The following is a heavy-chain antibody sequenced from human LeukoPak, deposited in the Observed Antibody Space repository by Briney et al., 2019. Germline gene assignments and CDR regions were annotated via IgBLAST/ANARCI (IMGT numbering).Heavy chain of an antibody. Sequence: PSETLSLTCTVSGGSIGSGGYYWSWIRQHPGKGLEWIGYIYYSGSTYYNPSLKSRVTISVDTSKNQFSLKLSSVTAADTAVYYCARSPNYYDSSGYPSPHFDYWGQGTLVTVSS. CDR1: GGSIGSGGYY. CDR3: ARSPNYYDSSGYPSPHFDY. V-gene: IGHV4-31*03. CDR2: IYYSGST. J-gene: IGHJ4*02. D-gene: IGHD3-22*01.